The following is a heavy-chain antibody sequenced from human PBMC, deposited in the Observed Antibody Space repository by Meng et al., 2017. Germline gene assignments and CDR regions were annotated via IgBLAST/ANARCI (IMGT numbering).Heavy chain of an antibody. CDR1: GFTFSSYW. CDR2: IKQDGSEK. J-gene: IGHJ6*02. CDR3: AKGPYDTGTHYYYYGMDV. Sequence: GESLKISCAASGFTFSSYWMSWVRQAPGKGLEWVANIKQDGSEKYYVDSVKGRFTISRDNAKNSLYLQKNSLRAEDTAVYYCAKGPYDTGTHYYYYGMDVWGQGTTVTVSS. V-gene: IGHV3-7*03. D-gene: IGHD3-16*01.